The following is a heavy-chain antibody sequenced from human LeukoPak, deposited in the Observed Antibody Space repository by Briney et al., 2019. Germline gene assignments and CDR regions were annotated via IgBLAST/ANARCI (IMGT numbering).Heavy chain of an antibody. Sequence: SETLSLTCTVSGGSVSSGSYYWSWIRQPPGKGLEWIGYIYYSGSTNYNPSLKSRVTISVDTSKNQFSLQLNSVTPEDTAVYYCARDRVAGRTTFDYWGQGILVTVSS. J-gene: IGHJ4*02. V-gene: IGHV4-61*01. D-gene: IGHD6-19*01. CDR1: GGSVSSGSYY. CDR3: ARDRVAGRTTFDY. CDR2: IYYSGST.